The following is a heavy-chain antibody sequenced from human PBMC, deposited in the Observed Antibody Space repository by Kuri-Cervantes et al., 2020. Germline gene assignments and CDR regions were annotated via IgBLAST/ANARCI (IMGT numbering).Heavy chain of an antibody. J-gene: IGHJ5*02. D-gene: IGHD5-18*01. CDR3: ARHDVHTAMVPNWFDP. Sequence: SETLSLTCTVSGGSISSSSYYWGWIRQPPGKGLEWIGSIYYSGSTYYNPSLQSRVTISVDTSKNQFSPKLSSVTAADTAVYYCARHDVHTAMVPNWFDPWGQGTLVTVSS. V-gene: IGHV4-39*01. CDR1: GGSISSSSYY. CDR2: IYYSGST.